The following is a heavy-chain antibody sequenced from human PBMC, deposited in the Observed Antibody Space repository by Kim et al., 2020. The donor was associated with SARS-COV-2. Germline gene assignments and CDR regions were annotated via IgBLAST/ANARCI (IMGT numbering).Heavy chain of an antibody. J-gene: IGHJ6*02. CDR3: ARDLSHSNGPRGMDV. D-gene: IGHD4-4*01. Sequence: GGSLRLSCAASGFTFSSYDMHWVRQATGKGLEWVSAIGTAGDTYYPGSVKGRFTISRENAKNPLYLQMNSLRAGDMAVYYCARDLSHSNGPRGMDVWGQG. CDR1: GFTFSSYD. V-gene: IGHV3-13*01. CDR2: IGTAGDT.